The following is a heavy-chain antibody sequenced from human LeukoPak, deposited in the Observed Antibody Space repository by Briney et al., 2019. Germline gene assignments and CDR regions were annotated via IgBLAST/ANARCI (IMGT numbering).Heavy chain of an antibody. CDR2: ISSSSSTI. CDR3: ARDLCSSTSCPGRLLWFGELSNWFDP. CDR1: GFTFSSYS. J-gene: IGHJ5*02. V-gene: IGHV3-48*01. D-gene: IGHD3-10*01. Sequence: SGGSLRLSCAASGFTFSSYSMNWVHQAPGKGLEWVSYISSSSSTIYYADSVKGRFTISRDNAKNSLYLQMNSLRAEDTAVYYCARDLCSSTSCPGRLLWFGELSNWFDPWGQGTLVTVSS.